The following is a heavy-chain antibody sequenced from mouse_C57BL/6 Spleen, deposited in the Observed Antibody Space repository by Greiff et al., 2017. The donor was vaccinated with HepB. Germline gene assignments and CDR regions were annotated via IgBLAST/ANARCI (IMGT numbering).Heavy chain of an antibody. V-gene: IGHV5-9-1*02. Sequence: EVKLVESGEGLVKPGGSLKLSCAASGFTFSSYAMSWVRQTPEKRLEWVAYISSGGDYIYYADTVKGRFTISRDNARNTLYLQMSSLKSEDTAMYYCTREGGYDYDGDGYAMDYWGQGTSVTVSS. D-gene: IGHD2-4*01. CDR1: GFTFSSYA. CDR3: TREGGYDYDGDGYAMDY. CDR2: ISSGGDYI. J-gene: IGHJ4*01.